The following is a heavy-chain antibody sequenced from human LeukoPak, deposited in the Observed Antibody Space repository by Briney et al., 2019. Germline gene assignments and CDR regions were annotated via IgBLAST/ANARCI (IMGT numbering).Heavy chain of an antibody. Sequence: SVKVSCKASGGTFSSYAISWVRQAPGQGLEWMGRIIPIFGTANYAQKFQGRVKITTDESTSTAYMELSRLRSEDTAVYYCASILADNCGGDCYVDYWGQGTLVTVSS. CDR1: GGTFSSYA. CDR3: ASILADNCGGDCYVDY. CDR2: IIPIFGTA. J-gene: IGHJ4*02. D-gene: IGHD2-21*02. V-gene: IGHV1-69*05.